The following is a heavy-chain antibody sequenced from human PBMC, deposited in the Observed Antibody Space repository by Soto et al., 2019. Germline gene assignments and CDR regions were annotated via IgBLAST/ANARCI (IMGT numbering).Heavy chain of an antibody. V-gene: IGHV3-30-3*01. CDR2: ISYDGSNK. CDR3: ASLYSGYDFTKDQVDY. CDR1: GFTFSSYA. Sequence: GSLRLSCAASGFTFSSYAMHWVRQAPGKGLEWVAVISYDGSNKYYADSVKGRFTISRDNSKNTLYLQMNSLRAEDTAVYYCASLYSGYDFTKDQVDYWGQGTLVTVSS. D-gene: IGHD5-12*01. J-gene: IGHJ4*02.